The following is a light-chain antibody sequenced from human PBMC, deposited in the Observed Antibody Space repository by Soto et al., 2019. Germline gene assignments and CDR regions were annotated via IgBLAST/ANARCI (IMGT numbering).Light chain of an antibody. Sequence: QSVLTQPASVSGSPGQSITISCTGTSSDVGGYNYVSWYQQHPGKAPKLMIYDVSNRPSGVSSCFSGSKSANTASLTISGLQAEDEADYYCSSYTSSDTVVFGGGTKLTVL. J-gene: IGLJ2*01. CDR3: SSYTSSDTVV. V-gene: IGLV2-14*01. CDR1: SSDVGGYNY. CDR2: DVS.